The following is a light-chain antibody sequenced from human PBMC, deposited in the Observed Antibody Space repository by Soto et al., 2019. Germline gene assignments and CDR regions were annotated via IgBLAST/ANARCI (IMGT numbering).Light chain of an antibody. J-gene: IGKJ1*01. Sequence: DIQLTQSPSSLSASVEDRVTITCRASQSIATYLNWYQQRPGKAPKLLIYAATRLQSGVPSRFSGSGSGTDFTLTITSLQHEDFAIYFCQQSYSDPRTFGQGTRVEIK. CDR3: QQSYSDPRT. CDR2: AAT. CDR1: QSIATY. V-gene: IGKV1-39*01.